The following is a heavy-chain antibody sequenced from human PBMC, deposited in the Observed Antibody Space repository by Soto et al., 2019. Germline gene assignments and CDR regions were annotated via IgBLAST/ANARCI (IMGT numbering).Heavy chain of an antibody. J-gene: IGHJ4*02. D-gene: IGHD3-3*01. CDR2: IYYSGST. V-gene: IGHV4-39*01. Sequence: SETLSLTCTVSGGSISSSSYYWGWIRQPPGRGLEWIGSIYYSGSTYYNPSLKSRVTISVDTSKNQFSLKLSSVTAADTAVYYCARLGYYDFWSGYSPGPFDYWGQGTLVTVSS. CDR1: GGSISSSSYY. CDR3: ARLGYYDFWSGYSPGPFDY.